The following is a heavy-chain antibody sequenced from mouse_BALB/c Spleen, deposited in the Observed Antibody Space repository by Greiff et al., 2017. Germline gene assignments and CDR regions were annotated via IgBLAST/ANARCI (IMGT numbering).Heavy chain of an antibody. CDR2: ISSGSSTI. D-gene: IGHD1-1*01. Sequence: EVKLVESGGGLVQPGGSRKLSCAASGFTFSSFGMHWVRQAPEKGLEWVAYISSGSSTIYYADTVKGRFTISRDNPKNTLFLQMTSLRSEDTAMYYCARPFITTAGYYFDYWGQGTTLTVSS. J-gene: IGHJ2*01. CDR3: ARPFITTAGYYFDY. CDR1: GFTFSSFG. V-gene: IGHV5-17*02.